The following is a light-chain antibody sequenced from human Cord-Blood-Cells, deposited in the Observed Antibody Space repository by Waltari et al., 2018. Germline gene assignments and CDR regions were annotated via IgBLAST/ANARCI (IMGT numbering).Light chain of an antibody. CDR2: KAS. Sequence: DIQMTQSPSTLSASVGDRVTITCRASQSISSWLAWYQQKPGKAPKLLIYKASSLESGVPSRFSGSESGTEFTLTISSLQPDDFATYYCQQYNSYSQTFGQGTKLEIK. J-gene: IGKJ2*01. CDR1: QSISSW. V-gene: IGKV1-5*03. CDR3: QQYNSYSQT.